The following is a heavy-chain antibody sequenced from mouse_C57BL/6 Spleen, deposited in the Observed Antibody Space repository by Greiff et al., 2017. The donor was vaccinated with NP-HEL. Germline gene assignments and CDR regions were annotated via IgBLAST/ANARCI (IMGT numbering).Heavy chain of an antibody. CDR3: ARDGNGEDAMDY. J-gene: IGHJ4*01. V-gene: IGHV7-1*01. CDR1: GFTFSDFY. CDR2: SRNKANDYTT. Sequence: EVKLVESGGGLVQSGRSLRLSCATSGFTFSDFYMEWVRQAPGKGLEWIAASRNKANDYTTEYSASVKGRFIVSRDTSQSILYLQMNALRAEDTAIDYCARDGNGEDAMDYWGQGTSVTVSS.